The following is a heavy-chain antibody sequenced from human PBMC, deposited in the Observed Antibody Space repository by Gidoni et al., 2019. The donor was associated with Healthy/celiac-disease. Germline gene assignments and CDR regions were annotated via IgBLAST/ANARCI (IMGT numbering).Heavy chain of an antibody. CDR3: ARGSCSSTSCRRHYYYGMDV. V-gene: IGHV1-69*01. CDR2: IIPIFGTA. J-gene: IGHJ6*02. D-gene: IGHD2-2*01. CDR1: GGTFRSSA. Sequence: QVQLVQSGAEVKKPGSSVKVSCKASGGTFRSSAISWVRQAPGQGIAWMGGIIPIFGTANYAQKFQGRVTITADESTSTVYMELSSLRSEDTAVYYCARGSCSSTSCRRHYYYGMDVWGQGTTVTVSS.